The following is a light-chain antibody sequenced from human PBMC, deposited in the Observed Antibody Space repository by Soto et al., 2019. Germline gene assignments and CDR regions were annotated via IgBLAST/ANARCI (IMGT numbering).Light chain of an antibody. CDR1: SSDVCGYNY. J-gene: IGLJ2*01. Sequence: QSALTQPRSVAGSPGQAVTISCTGTSSDVCGYNYVSWYQQHPGKTPKLMIYDVSKSPSGVPDRVSGSNSGTTAALNISGLQADDEGEYTCCSYAGRYTLVFGGGTKITVL. V-gene: IGLV2-11*01. CDR2: DVS. CDR3: CSYAGRYTLV.